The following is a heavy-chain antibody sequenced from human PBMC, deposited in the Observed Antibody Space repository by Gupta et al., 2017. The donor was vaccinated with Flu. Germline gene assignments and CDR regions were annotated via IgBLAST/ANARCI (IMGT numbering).Heavy chain of an antibody. CDR2: IGTAGDT. Sequence: EWVSAIGTAGDTYYPGSVKGRFTISRENAKNSLYLQMNSLRAGDTAVYYCARARCSGGSCYPYYYYYYGMDVWGQGTTVTVSS. J-gene: IGHJ6*02. V-gene: IGHV3-13*01. CDR3: ARARCSGGSCYPYYYYYYGMDV. D-gene: IGHD2-15*01.